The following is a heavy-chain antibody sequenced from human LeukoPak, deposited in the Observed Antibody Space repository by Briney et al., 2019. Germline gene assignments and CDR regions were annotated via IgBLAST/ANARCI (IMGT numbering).Heavy chain of an antibody. CDR3: ARDLGSRTTVALAGAGREA. V-gene: IGHV4-4*07. CDR2: IYTSGST. J-gene: IGHJ6*02. CDR1: GGSISSYY. D-gene: IGHD4-23*01. Sequence: SETLSLTCTVSGGSISSYYWSCIRQPAGKGLEWIGRIYTSGSTKYNPSLKSRVTMSVVSSKKPSSLKLSSVTAADTAVYYCARDLGSRTTVALAGAGREAWGQGNTVTVSS.